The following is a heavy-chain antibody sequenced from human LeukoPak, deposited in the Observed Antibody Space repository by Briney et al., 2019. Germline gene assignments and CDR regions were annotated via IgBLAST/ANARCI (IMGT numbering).Heavy chain of an antibody. CDR3: ARGRRAYDSSGYYQGYFDY. D-gene: IGHD3-22*01. Sequence: SETLSLTCAVYGGSFSGYYWSWIRQPPGKGLEWNGEINHSGSTNYNPSLKSRVTISVDTSKNQFSLKLSSVTAADTAVYYCARGRRAYDSSGYYQGYFDYWGQGTLVTVSS. CDR1: GGSFSGYY. J-gene: IGHJ4*02. CDR2: INHSGST. V-gene: IGHV4-34*01.